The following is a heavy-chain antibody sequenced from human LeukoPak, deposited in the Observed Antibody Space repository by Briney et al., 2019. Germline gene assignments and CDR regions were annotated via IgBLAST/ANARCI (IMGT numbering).Heavy chain of an antibody. CDR3: AKDNKAGYYGVLDY. CDR1: GGSISSGSYY. D-gene: IGHD3-10*01. CDR2: ISGSGGST. J-gene: IGHJ4*02. Sequence: QTSETLSLTCTVSGGSISSGSYYWSWVRQAPGKGLEWVSAISGSGGSTYYADSVKGRFTISRDNSKNTLFLQMNSLRDEDTAVYYCAKDNKAGYYGVLDYWGQGTLVTVSS. V-gene: IGHV3-23*01.